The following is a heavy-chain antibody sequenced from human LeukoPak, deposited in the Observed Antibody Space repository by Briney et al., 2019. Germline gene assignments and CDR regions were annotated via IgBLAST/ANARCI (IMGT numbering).Heavy chain of an antibody. J-gene: IGHJ4*02. D-gene: IGHD5-18*01. V-gene: IGHV4-34*01. CDR3: ARARYSYPDDY. Sequence: PSETLSLTCAVYGGSFSGYYWSWLRQSPGKGLEWIGEINHSGSTNYNPSLKSRVTISVDTSKNQFSLKLTSVTAADTAVYYCARARYSYPDDYWGQGTLVTVSS. CDR1: GGSFSGYY. CDR2: INHSGST.